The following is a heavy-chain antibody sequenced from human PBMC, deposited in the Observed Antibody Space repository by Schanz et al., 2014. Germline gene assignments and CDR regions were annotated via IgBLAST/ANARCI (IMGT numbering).Heavy chain of an antibody. D-gene: IGHD2-21*01. J-gene: IGHJ6*02. V-gene: IGHV3-7*01. CDR2: IKPDAGEI. CDR1: GGDIGNYY. CDR3: ARLVPYWVRGGMDV. Sequence: VQLQESGPGLVKPSETLSLTCSVSGGDIGNYYWSWIRQPPGKGLEWVGNIKPDAGEIYYVDSVNGRFTISRDDAKNTLYLEMNSLRVDDTAVYYCARLVPYWVRGGMDVWGQGTTVTVSS.